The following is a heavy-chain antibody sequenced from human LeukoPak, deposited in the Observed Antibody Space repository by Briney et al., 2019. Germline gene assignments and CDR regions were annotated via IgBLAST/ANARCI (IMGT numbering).Heavy chain of an antibody. J-gene: IGHJ4*02. CDR1: GGSFSGYY. Sequence: PSEKLSLTCAVYGGSFSGYYWSWIRQPPGKGLKWIGEINHGGSTNYNPSLKSRVTISVDTSKNQFSLKLSSVTAADTAVYYCARELLPTYFDYWGQGTLVTVSS. CDR3: ARELLPTYFDY. CDR2: INHGGST. V-gene: IGHV4-34*01. D-gene: IGHD4-23*01.